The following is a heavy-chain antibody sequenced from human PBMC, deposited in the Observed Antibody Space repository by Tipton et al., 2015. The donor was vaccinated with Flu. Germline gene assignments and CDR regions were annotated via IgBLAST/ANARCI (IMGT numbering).Heavy chain of an antibody. V-gene: IGHV4-39*07. J-gene: IGHJ4*02. CDR2: IYYSGST. CDR1: GDSIRSVTYY. CDR3: ARVGVVTPFDY. D-gene: IGHD4-23*01. Sequence: TLSLTCTVSGDSIRSVTYYWGWIRQPPGKGLEWIGSIYYSGSTYYNPSLKSRVTISVDTSKNQFSLKLSSVTAADTAVYYCARVGVVTPFDYWGQGTLVTVSS.